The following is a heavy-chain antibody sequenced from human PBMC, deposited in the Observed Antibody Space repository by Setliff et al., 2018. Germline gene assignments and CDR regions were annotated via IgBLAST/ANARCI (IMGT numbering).Heavy chain of an antibody. V-gene: IGHV4-61*01. CDR3: ARSLGSGSYYNSRPFYSDY. D-gene: IGHD3-10*01. CDR1: GDFISSGSYY. J-gene: IGHJ4*02. CDR2: IYTSGTT. Sequence: SETLSLTCSLSGDFISSGSYYWSWIRQPPGKGLEWIGYIYTSGTTKYNPSLKSRVTISIDTSKSQFSLNLSSVTAADTAVYFCARSLGSGSYYNSRPFYSDYWGQGTLVTVSS.